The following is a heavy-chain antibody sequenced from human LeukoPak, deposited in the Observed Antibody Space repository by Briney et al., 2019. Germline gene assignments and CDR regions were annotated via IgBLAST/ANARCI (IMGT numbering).Heavy chain of an antibody. Sequence: PGGSLRLSCAASGFTFSSYAMHWVRQAPDKGLEWVAVISYDGSNKYYADSVKGRFTISRDNSKNTLYLQMNSLRAEDTAVYYCARDDRGSTTVTTKLDYWGQGTLVTVSS. V-gene: IGHV3-30*04. CDR1: GFTFSSYA. J-gene: IGHJ4*02. D-gene: IGHD4-17*01. CDR3: ARDDRGSTTVTTKLDY. CDR2: ISYDGSNK.